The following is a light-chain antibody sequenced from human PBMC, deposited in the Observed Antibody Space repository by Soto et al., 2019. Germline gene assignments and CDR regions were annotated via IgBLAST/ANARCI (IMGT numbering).Light chain of an antibody. J-gene: IGKJ5*01. CDR2: KPS. CDR1: QSISAW. V-gene: IGKV1-5*03. CDR3: QQYNSYPFT. Sequence: DIQMTQSPSTLSASVGEIVTSTCRARQSISAWLAWYQQIPGKAPKLLIYKPSNVEHGVPSRFSGSGPGTDSTLTISSLQPDSFATYYCQQYNSYPFTFGQGTRLDIK.